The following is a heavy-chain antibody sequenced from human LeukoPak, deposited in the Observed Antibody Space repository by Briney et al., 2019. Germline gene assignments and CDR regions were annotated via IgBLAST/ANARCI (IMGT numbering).Heavy chain of an antibody. D-gene: IGHD2/OR15-2a*01. CDR2: INPNSGDT. CDR1: GYTFTDYY. CDR3: AREDLYPYPLDF. J-gene: IGHJ1*01. V-gene: IGHV1-2*02. Sequence: GASVKVSCKASGYTFTDYYLHWVRPAPGQGLEWLGWINPNSGDTNFAQKVQGRVTMTRDTSINTAYMELSGLRSDDTAVYYCAREDLYPYPLDFWGQGTLVTVSS.